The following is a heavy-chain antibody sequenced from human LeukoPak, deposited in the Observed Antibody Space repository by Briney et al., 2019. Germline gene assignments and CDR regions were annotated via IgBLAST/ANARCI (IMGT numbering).Heavy chain of an antibody. V-gene: IGHV4-34*01. D-gene: IGHD6-6*01. J-gene: IGHJ4*02. CDR1: GGSFSGYY. Sequence: SETLSLTCAVYGGSFSGYYWSWIRQPPGKGREWIGEINHSGSTNYNPSLKSRVTISVDTSKNQFSLKLSSVTAADTAVYYCARGTYAARRGHFDYWGQGTLVTVSS. CDR3: ARGTYAARRGHFDY. CDR2: INHSGST.